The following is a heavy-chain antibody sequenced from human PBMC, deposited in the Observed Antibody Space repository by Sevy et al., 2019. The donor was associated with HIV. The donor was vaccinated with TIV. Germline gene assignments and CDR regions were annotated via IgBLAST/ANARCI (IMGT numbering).Heavy chain of an antibody. CDR3: VKALMITFGGVIATDY. D-gene: IGHD3-16*02. CDR1: GFTFSSYA. V-gene: IGHV3-64D*06. CDR2: ISSNGGST. J-gene: IGHJ4*02. Sequence: GGSLRLSCSASGFTFSSYAMHWVRQAPGKGLEYVSAISSNGGSTYYADSVKGRFTISRDNSKNTLYLQMGSLRAEDTAVYYCVKALMITFGGVIATDYWGQGTLVTVSS.